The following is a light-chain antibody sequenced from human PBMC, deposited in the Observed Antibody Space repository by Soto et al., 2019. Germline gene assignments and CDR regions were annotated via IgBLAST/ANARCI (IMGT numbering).Light chain of an antibody. CDR2: AAS. V-gene: IGKV1-39*01. CDR3: QESFSPLYT. CDR1: QTIHNF. Sequence: DIQLTQSPSSLSASVGDRVTITWRASQTIHNFLNWYQQTPGKAPKLLIYAASNLRGGVPSRFSGGGSGTDFTLTINSLQPEDFATYYCQESFSPLYTFGRGTMLDI. J-gene: IGKJ2*01.